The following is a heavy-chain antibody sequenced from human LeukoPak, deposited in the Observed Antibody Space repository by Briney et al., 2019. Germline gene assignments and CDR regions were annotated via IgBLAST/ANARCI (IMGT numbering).Heavy chain of an antibody. Sequence: GESLKISCKGSGYSFATYWIGWVRQMPGKGLELMGIIYPGDSDTRYSPSFQGQITISADKSTSTAYLQWSSLKASDTAMYYCARWRAVAGTGYYGMDVWGQGTTVTVSS. CDR3: ARWRAVAGTGYYGMDV. CDR2: IYPGDSDT. D-gene: IGHD6-19*01. J-gene: IGHJ6*02. V-gene: IGHV5-51*01. CDR1: GYSFATYW.